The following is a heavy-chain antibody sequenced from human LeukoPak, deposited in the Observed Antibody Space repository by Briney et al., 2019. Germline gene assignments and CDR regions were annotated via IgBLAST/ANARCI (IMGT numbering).Heavy chain of an antibody. Sequence: GGSLRLSCAASGFTFSSYAMSWVRQAPGKGLEWVSAISGSGGSTYYADTVKGRFTISRDNSKNTLYLQMNSLRAEDTAVYYCAREAYYDSSGYSASYFDYWGQGTLVTVSS. CDR1: GFTFSSYA. J-gene: IGHJ4*02. CDR2: ISGSGGST. V-gene: IGHV3-23*01. D-gene: IGHD3-22*01. CDR3: AREAYYDSSGYSASYFDY.